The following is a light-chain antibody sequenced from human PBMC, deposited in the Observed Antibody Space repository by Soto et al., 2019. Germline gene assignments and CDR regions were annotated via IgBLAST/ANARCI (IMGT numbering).Light chain of an antibody. Sequence: QSVLTQPPSVSAAPGQKVTISCSGSSSNIGNNYVSWYQQLPGTAPKLLIYDNNKRPSGIPDRFSGSKSGTSATLGITGLQTGDEADDYCGTWDSSLSAVVFGTGTKLTVL. CDR2: DNN. J-gene: IGLJ1*01. CDR3: GTWDSSLSAVV. V-gene: IGLV1-51*01. CDR1: SSNIGNNY.